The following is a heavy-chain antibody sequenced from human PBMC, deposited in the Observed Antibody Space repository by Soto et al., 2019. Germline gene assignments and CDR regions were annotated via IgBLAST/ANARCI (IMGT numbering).Heavy chain of an antibody. Sequence: SETLSLTCSVSGGSIRSGGYSWNWIRQPPGKGLEWIGYIYHSGNAYYNPFLKSRVIISVDNSKNQFSLKVTSVTAADTAVYYCAGATQYFFDSSGYPTGPNLAPDMWGQGTMV. CDR3: AGATQYFFDSSGYPTGPNLAPDM. J-gene: IGHJ3*02. V-gene: IGHV4-30-2*01. CDR2: IYHSGNA. D-gene: IGHD3-22*01. CDR1: GGSIRSGGYS.